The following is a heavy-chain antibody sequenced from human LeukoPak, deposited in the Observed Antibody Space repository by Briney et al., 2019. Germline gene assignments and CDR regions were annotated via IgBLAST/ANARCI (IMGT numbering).Heavy chain of an antibody. CDR3: AKEFTSYTSGWFFQH. D-gene: IGHD6-13*01. CDR1: GFTFSNYG. J-gene: IGHJ1*01. V-gene: IGHV3-30*18. CDR2: ISYDGRTT. Sequence: GRSLRLSCAASGFTFSNYGMQWVRQAPGKGLEWLAVISYDGRTTFYADSVKGRFTISRDNSKNTVDLQMSSLRAEDTAVCYCAKEFTSYTSGWFFQHWGQGTLVTVSS.